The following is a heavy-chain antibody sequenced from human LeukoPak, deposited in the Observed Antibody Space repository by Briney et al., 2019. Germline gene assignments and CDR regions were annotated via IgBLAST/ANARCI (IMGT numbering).Heavy chain of an antibody. Sequence: PGGSLRLSCAASGFTFSSYGIHWVRQAPGKGLEWVAVISYDGSNKYYADSVKGRFTISRDNSKNTLYLQMNSLRAEDTAVYYCAKDWFGRDYYYGMDVWGQGTTVTVSS. V-gene: IGHV3-30*18. CDR3: AKDWFGRDYYYGMDV. CDR2: ISYDGSNK. D-gene: IGHD3-10*01. CDR1: GFTFSSYG. J-gene: IGHJ6*02.